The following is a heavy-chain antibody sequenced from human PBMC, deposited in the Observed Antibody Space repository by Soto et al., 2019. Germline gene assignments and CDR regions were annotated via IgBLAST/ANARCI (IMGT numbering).Heavy chain of an antibody. D-gene: IGHD6-13*01. J-gene: IGHJ1*01. CDR1: GYSFTNND. CDR3: ARERDGSSWSSAESLQY. Sequence: GASVKVSCKASGYSFTNNDVSWVRQATGQGLGWMGWISTYNANTYYAQKFQGRVTMTTDTSTSTAYMELRSLRSDDTAVFYCARERDGSSWSSAESLQYWGQGTLVTVSS. V-gene: IGHV1-18*01. CDR2: ISTYNANT.